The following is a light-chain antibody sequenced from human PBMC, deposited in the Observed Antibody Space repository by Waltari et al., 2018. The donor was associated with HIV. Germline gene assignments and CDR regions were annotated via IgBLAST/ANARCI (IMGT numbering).Light chain of an antibody. Sequence: DIVMAQSPLSLPVTPGESASITCRSTQSLLHRNGNYFFDWHVQKPGQSPHLLTYWGSILAPGVPDRFSGSASGTDFTLKISRVEAEDVGLYYCMQGLQAPSTVGQGTKLE. J-gene: IGKJ2*01. CDR3: MQGLQAPST. CDR2: WGS. V-gene: IGKV2-28*01. CDR1: QSLLHRNGNYF.